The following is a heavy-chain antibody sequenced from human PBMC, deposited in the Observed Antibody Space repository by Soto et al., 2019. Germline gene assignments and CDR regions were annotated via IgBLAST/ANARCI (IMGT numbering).Heavy chain of an antibody. CDR2: ISYDGSNK. CDR3: AKNPLYCGGDCYDYYYYGMDV. J-gene: IGHJ6*02. Sequence: GGSLRLSCAASGFTFSSYGMHWVRQAPGKGLEWVAVISYDGSNKYYADSVKGRFTISRDNSKNTLYLQMNSLRAEDTAVYYCAKNPLYCGGDCYDYYYYGMDVWGQGTTVTVSS. V-gene: IGHV3-30*18. CDR1: GFTFSSYG. D-gene: IGHD2-21*02.